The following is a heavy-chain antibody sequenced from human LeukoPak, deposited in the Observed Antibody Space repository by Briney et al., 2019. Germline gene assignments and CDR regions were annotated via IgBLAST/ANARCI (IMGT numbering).Heavy chain of an antibody. CDR2: FDPEDGET. Sequence: ASVKVSCKVSGYTLTELSMHWVRQAPGKGLEWMGGFDPEDGETIYAQKFQGRVTMTEDTSTDTAYMELSSLRSEDTAVYYCATFRPKYCSGGSCYSTFGFYYYGMDVWGQGTTVTVSS. D-gene: IGHD2-15*01. CDR1: GYTLTELS. V-gene: IGHV1-24*01. CDR3: ATFRPKYCSGGSCYSTFGFYYYGMDV. J-gene: IGHJ6*02.